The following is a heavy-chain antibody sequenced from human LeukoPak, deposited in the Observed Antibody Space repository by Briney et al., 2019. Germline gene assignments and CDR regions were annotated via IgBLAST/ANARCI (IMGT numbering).Heavy chain of an antibody. CDR2: ISRSGSST. Sequence: GGSLRLSCAASGFTFSAYAMSWVRQAPGKGREGVSAISRSGSSTDYAAYVKGRFTISRDNSKNTLYLQMNSLRPDDTAVYYCAKGGDILTGYYLYWYFDLWGRGTLVTVSS. CDR3: AKGGDILTGYYLYWYFDL. D-gene: IGHD3-9*01. V-gene: IGHV3-23*01. J-gene: IGHJ2*01. CDR1: GFTFSAYA.